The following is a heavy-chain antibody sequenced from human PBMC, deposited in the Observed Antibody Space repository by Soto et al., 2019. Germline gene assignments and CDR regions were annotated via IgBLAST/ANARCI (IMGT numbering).Heavy chain of an antibody. Sequence: QVQLVESGGGVVQPGRSLRLSCDASGFSFRNYGMHWVRQAPGKGLEWVAVIWADGSKQYYADSVKGRFTISRDNSKSTLDLQMNTLGVEDTAVYYWFGGLYYGDYWGQGAPVTVSP. D-gene: IGHD3-16*01. J-gene: IGHJ4*02. V-gene: IGHV3-33*01. CDR3: FGGLYYGDY. CDR1: GFSFRNYG. CDR2: IWADGSKQ.